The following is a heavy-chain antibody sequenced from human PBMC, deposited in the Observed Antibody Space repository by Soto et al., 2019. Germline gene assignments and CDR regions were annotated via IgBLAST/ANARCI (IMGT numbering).Heavy chain of an antibody. D-gene: IGHD2-21*02. J-gene: IGHJ5*01. CDR3: AREVVTVTTLGWFDS. V-gene: IGHV1-69*06. Sequence: RASVKVSCKASGDTFNNYAISWTRQTPGRGLEWLGEIVPIFGTTNYPQEFQGRVTITADTSTSTAYMELSRLISEDTAIYYCAREVVTVTTLGWFDSWGQGTLVTVSS. CDR1: GDTFNNYA. CDR2: IVPIFGTT.